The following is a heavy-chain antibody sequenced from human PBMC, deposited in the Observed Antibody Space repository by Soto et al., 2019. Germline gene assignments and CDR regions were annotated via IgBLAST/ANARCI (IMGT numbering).Heavy chain of an antibody. V-gene: IGHV3-33*01. Sequence: QVQLVESGGGVVQPGRSLRLSCAASGFTFSDYAMHWVRQAPGKGLEWVAVVWDDGNRKHYVDSVKGRFTISRDDSESTLYLQMSSLTAEDRAVYYCVRGGKTAGAFDIWGQGTMVTVSS. CDR1: GFTFSDYA. CDR3: VRGGKTAGAFDI. CDR2: VWDDGNRK. D-gene: IGHD2-21*02. J-gene: IGHJ3*02.